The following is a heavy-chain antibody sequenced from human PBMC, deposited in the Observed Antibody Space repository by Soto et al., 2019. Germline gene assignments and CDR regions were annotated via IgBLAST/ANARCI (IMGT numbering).Heavy chain of an antibody. CDR2: IIPIFGTA. J-gene: IGHJ5*02. D-gene: IGHD3-3*01. V-gene: IGHV1-69*13. CDR1: GGTFSSYA. CDR3: AMSLRFLEFPSNPYNWFDP. Sequence: GASVKVSCKASGGTFSSYAISWVRQAPGQGLEWMGGIIPIFGTANYAQKFQGRVTITADESTSTAYMELSSLRSEDTAVYYCAMSLRFLEFPSNPYNWFDPWGQGTLVTVSS.